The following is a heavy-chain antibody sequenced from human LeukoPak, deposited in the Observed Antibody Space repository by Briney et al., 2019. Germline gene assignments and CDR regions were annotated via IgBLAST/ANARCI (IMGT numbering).Heavy chain of an antibody. CDR3: AKDMAVY. D-gene: IGHD6-19*01. J-gene: IGHJ4*02. CDR1: GFTFSSYG. V-gene: IGHV3-30*18. Sequence: PGRSLRLSCAASGFTFSSYGMHWVRQAPGKGLEWVAVISYDGSNKYYADSVKGRFTISRDNSKNTLYLQMNSLRAEDTAVYYCAKDMAVYWGQGTLVTVSS. CDR2: ISYDGSNK.